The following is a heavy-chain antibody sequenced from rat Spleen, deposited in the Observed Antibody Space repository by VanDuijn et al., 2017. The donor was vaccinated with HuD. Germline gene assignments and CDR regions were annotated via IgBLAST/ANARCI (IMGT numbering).Heavy chain of an antibody. V-gene: IGHV5S13*01. CDR3: AKAYSGYDY. D-gene: IGHD4-3*01. Sequence: EVQLVESGGGLVQPGRSLKLSCAASGFSSSNYVMAWVRQSPTQGLEWVASISTGGGNAFYRDSVKGRFTISRDNATNTLYLQMDRLRSEDTATYYCAKAYSGYDYWGQGTLVTVSS. CDR1: GFSSSNYV. J-gene: IGHJ3*01. CDR2: ISTGGGNA.